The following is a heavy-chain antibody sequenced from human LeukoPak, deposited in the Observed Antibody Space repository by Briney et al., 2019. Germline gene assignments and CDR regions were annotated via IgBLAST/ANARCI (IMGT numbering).Heavy chain of an antibody. D-gene: IGHD6-19*01. CDR3: ARENSSGWYFWFDP. CDR1: GYTFTGYY. J-gene: IGHJ5*02. Sequence: SMKVSCKASGYTFTGYYMHWVRQAPGQGLEWMGWINPNSGGTNYAQKFQGRVTMTRDTSISTAYMELSRLRSDDTAVYYCARENSSGWYFWFDPWGQGTLVTVSS. V-gene: IGHV1-2*02. CDR2: INPNSGGT.